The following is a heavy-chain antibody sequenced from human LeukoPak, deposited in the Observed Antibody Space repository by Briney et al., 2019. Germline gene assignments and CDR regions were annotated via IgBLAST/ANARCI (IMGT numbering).Heavy chain of an antibody. CDR2: ISGSGGST. V-gene: IGHV3-23*01. D-gene: IGHD1-26*01. CDR3: ATIPGLYSGSYYPDY. Sequence: PGGSLRLSCAASGFTFSSYAMSWVRQAPGKGLEWVSAISGSGGSTYYADSVKGRFTISRDNSKNTLYLQMNSLRAEDTAVYYCATIPGLYSGSYYPDYWGQGTLVTVSS. CDR1: GFTFSSYA. J-gene: IGHJ4*02.